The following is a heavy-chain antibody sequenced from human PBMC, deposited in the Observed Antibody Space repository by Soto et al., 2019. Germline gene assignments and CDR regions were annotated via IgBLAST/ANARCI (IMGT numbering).Heavy chain of an antibody. CDR2: IYYSGIT. Sequence: SETLSLTCSVSGGSISRVYYYWTWIRQPPGKGLEWIGSIYYSGITSYNPSLKSRVTISVDTSKNQFSLKLSSVTAADTAVYFCARGPPLDCSGGSCYYGQDRNWFYPWGQGTQVTVSS. CDR3: ARGPPLDCSGGSCYYGQDRNWFYP. D-gene: IGHD2-15*01. CDR1: GGSISRVYYY. V-gene: IGHV4-30-4*01. J-gene: IGHJ5*02.